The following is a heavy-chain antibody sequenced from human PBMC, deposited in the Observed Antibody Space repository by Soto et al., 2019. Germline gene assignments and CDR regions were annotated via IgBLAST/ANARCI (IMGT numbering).Heavy chain of an antibody. Sequence: QVQLQESGPGLVKPSETLSLTCAVSGDSISSYYCMWIRQPPGKGLESIGYLYYGRSANYNPSLKSPVTLSVDTSTNQCSLTLSSRTAAEPAVYYCALRSMAVVPEYWGQGTLVTASS. D-gene: IGHD3-22*01. J-gene: IGHJ4*02. CDR3: ALRSMAVVPEY. CDR1: GDSISSYY. V-gene: IGHV4-59*01. CDR2: LYYGRSA.